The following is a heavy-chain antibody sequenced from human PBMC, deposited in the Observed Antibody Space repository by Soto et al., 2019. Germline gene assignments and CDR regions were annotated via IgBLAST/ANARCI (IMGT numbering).Heavy chain of an antibody. CDR3: ARGVPNGAPYYYYYYMDV. D-gene: IGHD2-8*01. CDR1: GGTFSSYT. CDR2: IIPILGIA. J-gene: IGHJ6*03. Sequence: ASVKVSCKASGGTFSSYTISWVRQAPGQGLEWMGRIIPILGIANYAQKFQGRVTITADKSTSTAYMELSSLRSEDTAVYYCARGVPNGAPYYYYYYMDVWGKGTTVTVSS. V-gene: IGHV1-69*02.